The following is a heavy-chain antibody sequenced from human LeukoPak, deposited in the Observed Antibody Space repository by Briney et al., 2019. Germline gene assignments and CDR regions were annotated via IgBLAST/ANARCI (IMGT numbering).Heavy chain of an antibody. CDR2: IYTSGST. CDR3: AREGDYFPYYFDY. V-gene: IGHV4-61*02. Sequence: SQTLSLTCTVSGGSISSGSYYWSWIRQPAGKGLEWIGRIYTSGSTNYNPSLKSRVTISVDTSKNQFSLKLSSVTAADTAVYYCAREGDYFPYYFDYWGQGTLVTVSS. J-gene: IGHJ4*02. CDR1: GGSISSGSYY. D-gene: IGHD4-17*01.